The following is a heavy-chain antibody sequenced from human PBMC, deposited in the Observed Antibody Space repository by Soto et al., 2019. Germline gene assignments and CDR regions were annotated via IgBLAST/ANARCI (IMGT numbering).Heavy chain of an antibody. D-gene: IGHD2-21*01. CDR3: ADSLLPTSD. CDR2: IIPDYRTT. CDR1: GFSFSQYW. Sequence: GGSLRLFSAASGFSFSQYWMHWVRHAPGKGLVWASRIIPDYRTTTYADSVKGIFTISRDTAKSPLYLPITSLTVEDGAVYYCADSLLPTSDWGPGTLVTVSS. V-gene: IGHV3-74*01. J-gene: IGHJ4*02.